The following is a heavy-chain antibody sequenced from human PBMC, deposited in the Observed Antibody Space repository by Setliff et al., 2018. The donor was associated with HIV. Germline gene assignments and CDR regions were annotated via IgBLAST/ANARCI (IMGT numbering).Heavy chain of an antibody. Sequence: GESLKISCKGSGYSFTSYWIGWGRQMPGKGLEWMGIIYPGDSDTRYSPSFQGQVTISADKSISTAYLQWSSLRSEDTAVYYCARCGAGEWHLYMDVWGKGTTVTVSS. D-gene: IGHD3-16*01. J-gene: IGHJ6*03. V-gene: IGHV5-51*01. CDR3: ARCGAGEWHLYMDV. CDR2: IYPGDSDT. CDR1: GYSFTSYW.